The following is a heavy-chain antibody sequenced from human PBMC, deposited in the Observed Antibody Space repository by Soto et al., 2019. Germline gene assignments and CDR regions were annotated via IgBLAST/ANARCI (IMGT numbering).Heavy chain of an antibody. V-gene: IGHV2-5*02. CDR1: GFSLSTSGVG. J-gene: IGHJ4*02. CDR2: IYWDDDK. D-gene: IGHD4-17*01. Sequence: QITLKESGPTLVKPTQTLTLTCTFSGFSLSTSGVGVGWIRQPPGKALEWLALIYWDDDKRYSPSLKSRLTIXXDXSKXQVVLTMTNMDPVDTATYYCAHLPLVTTYIYYFDYWGQGTLVTVSS. CDR3: AHLPLVTTYIYYFDY.